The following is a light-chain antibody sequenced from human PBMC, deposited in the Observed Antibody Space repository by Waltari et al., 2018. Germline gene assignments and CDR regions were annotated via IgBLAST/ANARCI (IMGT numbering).Light chain of an antibody. CDR2: GNN. CDR3: QSYDTSLSVV. J-gene: IGLJ3*02. Sequence: QSVLTQPPSVSGAPGQRVAISCTGSSSHIGAGYAVHWYHQLPRTAPQLLIYGNNNRPSGVPDRFFGSTYGTSASLAITGLQAEDEADYYCQSYDTSLSVVFGGGTKLTVL. CDR1: SSHIGAGYA. V-gene: IGLV1-40*01.